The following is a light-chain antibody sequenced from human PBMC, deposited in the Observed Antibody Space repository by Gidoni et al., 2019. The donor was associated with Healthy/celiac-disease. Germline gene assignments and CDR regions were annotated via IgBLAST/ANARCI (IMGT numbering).Light chain of an antibody. Sequence: DIQLTQSPTTLSASVGDRVTITCQASQDISNYLVWYQQKPGKAPRLLIYGASSWETGVPPRFSGSGSGTDFTFTISRLQPEDIATYYCQQYGSLPPFTFXQXTRLXIK. CDR1: QDISNY. J-gene: IGKJ2*01. CDR3: QQYGSLPPFT. CDR2: GAS. V-gene: IGKV1-33*01.